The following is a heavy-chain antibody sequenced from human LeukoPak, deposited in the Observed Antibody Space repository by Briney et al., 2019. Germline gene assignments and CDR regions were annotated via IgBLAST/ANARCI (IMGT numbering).Heavy chain of an antibody. Sequence: GGSLRLSCAASGFTLSNYAMSWVRQAPGKGLEWVSAISGSGGSTYYADSVKGRFTISRDNSKNTLYLQMNSLRAEDTAVYYCAKVSSYDILTGYSPLIDYWGQGALVTVSS. CDR2: ISGSGGST. J-gene: IGHJ4*02. CDR3: AKVSSYDILTGYSPLIDY. CDR1: GFTLSNYA. V-gene: IGHV3-23*01. D-gene: IGHD3-9*01.